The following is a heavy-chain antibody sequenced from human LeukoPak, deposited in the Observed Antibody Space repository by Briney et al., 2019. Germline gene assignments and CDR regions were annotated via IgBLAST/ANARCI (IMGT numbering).Heavy chain of an antibody. CDR3: AKIVGATGVGAFDI. CDR2: IYTSGST. D-gene: IGHD1-26*01. CDR1: GGSISSYY. V-gene: IGHV4-4*07. Sequence: SETLSLTXTVSGGSISSYYWSWIRQPAGKGLEWIGRIYTSGSTNYNPSLKSRVTMSVDTSKNQFSLKLSSVTAADTAVYYCAKIVGATGVGAFDIWGQGTMVTVSS. J-gene: IGHJ3*02.